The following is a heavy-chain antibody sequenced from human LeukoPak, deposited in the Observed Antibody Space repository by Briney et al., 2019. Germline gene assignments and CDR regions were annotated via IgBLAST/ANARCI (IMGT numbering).Heavy chain of an antibody. CDR1: GDSISSSSYY. Sequence: TSETLSLTCTISGDSISSSSYYWGWIRQPPGKGLEWIGDIYYRGSTYYNPSLKSRVSISIDKSNNPFSLTLNSVTAADTALYFCARRRYYDSTGYLDWGQGTLVTVSS. V-gene: IGHV4-39*01. CDR2: IYYRGST. CDR3: ARRRYYDSTGYLD. D-gene: IGHD3-22*01. J-gene: IGHJ1*01.